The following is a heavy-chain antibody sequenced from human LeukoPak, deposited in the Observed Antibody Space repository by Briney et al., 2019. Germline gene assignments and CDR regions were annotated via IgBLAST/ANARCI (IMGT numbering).Heavy chain of an antibody. CDR2: IYYSGST. CDR3: ARGDVLLWFGEPITTYFDY. V-gene: IGHV4-59*01. D-gene: IGHD3-10*01. Sequence: PSETLSLTCTVSGGSISSYYWSWIRQPPGKGLEWIGYIYYSGSTNYNPSLKSRATISVDTSKNQFSLKLSSVTAADTAVYYCARGDVLLWFGEPITTYFDYWGQGTLVTVSS. J-gene: IGHJ4*02. CDR1: GGSISSYY.